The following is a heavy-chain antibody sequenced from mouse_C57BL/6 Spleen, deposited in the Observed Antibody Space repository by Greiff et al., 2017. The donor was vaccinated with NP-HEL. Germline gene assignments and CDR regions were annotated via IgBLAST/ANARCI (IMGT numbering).Heavy chain of an antibody. CDR2: IRLKSDNYAT. CDR1: GFTFSNYW. CDR3: TNSNYGY. D-gene: IGHD2-5*01. Sequence: EVKLMESGGGLVQPGGSMKLSCVASGFTFSNYWMNWVRQSPEKGLERVAQIRLKSDNYATHYAESVKGRFTISRDDSKSSVYLQMNNLRAADTGIYYCTNSNYGYWSQGTTLTVSS. J-gene: IGHJ2*01. V-gene: IGHV6-3*01.